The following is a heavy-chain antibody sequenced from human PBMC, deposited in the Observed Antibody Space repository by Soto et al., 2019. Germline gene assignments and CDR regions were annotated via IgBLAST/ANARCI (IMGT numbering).Heavy chain of an antibody. CDR1: GFTFSDYH. CDR3: ARDNFHSYYGMDV. J-gene: IGHJ6*02. CDR2: ISETGNTK. V-gene: IGHV3-11*01. Sequence: ESGGGLVKPGGSLRLSCAASGFTFSDYHMSWIRQAPGKGLEWVSYISETGNTKYYADSVKGRFTISRDNAKKSLYLQMNSLRAEDTAVYYCARDNFHSYYGMDVWGQGTTVAVSS. D-gene: IGHD1-20*01.